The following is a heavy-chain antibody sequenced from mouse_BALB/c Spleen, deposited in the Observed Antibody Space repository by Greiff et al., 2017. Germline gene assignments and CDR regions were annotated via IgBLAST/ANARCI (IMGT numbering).Heavy chain of an antibody. D-gene: IGHD1-2*01. CDR2: IWGDGST. V-gene: IGHV2-6-7*01. CDR1: GFSLTGYG. Sequence: VQLQESGPGLVAPSQSLSITCTVSGFSLTGYGVNWVRQPPGKGLEWLGMIWGDGSTDYNSALKSRLSISKDNSKSQVFLKMNSLQTDDTARYYCARVLRLLYFDVWGAGTTVTVSS. J-gene: IGHJ1*01. CDR3: ARVLRLLYFDV.